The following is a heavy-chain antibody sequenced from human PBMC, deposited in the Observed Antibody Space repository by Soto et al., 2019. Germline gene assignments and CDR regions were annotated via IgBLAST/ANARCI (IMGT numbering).Heavy chain of an antibody. J-gene: IGHJ4*02. CDR2: INAGNGNT. V-gene: IGHV1-3*01. Sequence: ASVKVSCKASGYTFTSYAMHWVRQAPGQRLEWMGWINAGNGNTKYSQKFQGRVTITRDTSTSTAFMELSSLHSDDTAVYYCARDLFAANYWGQGTLVTVSS. CDR3: ARDLFAANY. CDR1: GYTFTSYA. D-gene: IGHD2-15*01.